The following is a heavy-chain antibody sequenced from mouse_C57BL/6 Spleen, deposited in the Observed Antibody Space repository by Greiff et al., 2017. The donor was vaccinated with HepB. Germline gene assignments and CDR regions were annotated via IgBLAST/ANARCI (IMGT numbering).Heavy chain of an antibody. V-gene: IGHV1-59*01. Sequence: VQLQQPGAELVRPGTSVKLSCKASGYTFTSYWMHWVKQRPGQGLEWIGVIDPSDSYTNYNQKFKGKATLTVDTSSSTAYMQLSSLTSEDSAVYYCARSWLLRDYAMDYWGQGTSVTVSS. CDR2: IDPSDSYT. CDR1: GYTFTSYW. D-gene: IGHD2-3*01. J-gene: IGHJ4*01. CDR3: ARSWLLRDYAMDY.